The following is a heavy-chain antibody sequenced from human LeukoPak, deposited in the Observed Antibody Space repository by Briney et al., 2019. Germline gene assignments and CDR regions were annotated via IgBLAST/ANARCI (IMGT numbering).Heavy chain of an antibody. Sequence: QPGGSLRLSCAASGFTFSSYGMHWVRQAPGKGLDWVAFVRYDGNNPYYSASVKGRFTISRDNSKNTVLLQMNNLRLEDAAVYYCARGSRYGDYPYYCDFWGQGTLVTVSS. J-gene: IGHJ4*02. V-gene: IGHV3-30*02. D-gene: IGHD4-17*01. CDR3: ARGSRYGDYPYYCDF. CDR2: VRYDGNNP. CDR1: GFTFSSYG.